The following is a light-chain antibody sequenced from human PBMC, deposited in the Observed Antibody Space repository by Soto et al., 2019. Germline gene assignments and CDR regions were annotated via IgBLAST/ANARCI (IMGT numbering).Light chain of an antibody. CDR1: QSLLQSNGYNY. CDR2: LGS. J-gene: IGKJ2*01. Sequence: DLVMTQPPFSQPVTLGEPASISCRSSQSLLQSNGYNYLDWYLQKPGQSPHLLIYLGSNRASGVPDRFSGTGSGTDFTLKISRVEADDVGVYYCMQALQTPLTFGQGTKLDIK. V-gene: IGKV2-28*01. CDR3: MQALQTPLT.